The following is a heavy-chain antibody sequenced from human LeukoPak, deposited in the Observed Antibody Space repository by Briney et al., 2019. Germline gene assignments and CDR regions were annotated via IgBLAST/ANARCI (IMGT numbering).Heavy chain of an antibody. D-gene: IGHD3-16*01. CDR1: GFRFRDYW. CDR3: ARDDASSSFTY. Sequence: GGSLRLSCAASGFRFRDYWMDWLRQAPGMGLEWVASIKPDGSQRDYVNSAKGRFTISRDNAQNSLYLQMNSLRVEDTAVYYCARDDASSSFTYWGQGALVTVSS. V-gene: IGHV3-7*01. J-gene: IGHJ4*02. CDR2: IKPDGSQR.